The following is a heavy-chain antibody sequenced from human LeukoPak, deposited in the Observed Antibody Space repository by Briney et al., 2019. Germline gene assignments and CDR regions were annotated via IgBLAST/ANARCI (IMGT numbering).Heavy chain of an antibody. CDR3: ARLEADDYGDRGSPGTPNAQSN. CDR2: IYYSGST. J-gene: IGHJ4*02. Sequence: KPSETLSLTCTVSGGSISSSSYYWGWIRQPPGKGLEWIGSIYYSGSTYYNPSLKSRVTISVDTSKNQFSLRLSSATAADTAVFYCARLEADDYGDRGSPGTPNAQSNWGQGTLVTVSS. D-gene: IGHD4-17*01. CDR1: GGSISSSSYY. V-gene: IGHV4-39*01.